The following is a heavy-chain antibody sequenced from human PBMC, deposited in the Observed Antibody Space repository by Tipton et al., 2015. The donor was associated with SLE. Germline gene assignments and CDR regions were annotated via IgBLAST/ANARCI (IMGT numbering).Heavy chain of an antibody. D-gene: IGHD7-27*01. J-gene: IGHJ3*01. CDR3: ALGAFDV. V-gene: IGHV3-30-3*01. Sequence: RSLRLSCAASGFTFSNYAMHWVRQAAGKGLEWVALISYDGSNTYYADSVKGRFIISRDNSRNTLYLQMHSLRAEDTAVYYCALGAFDVWGQGTLVTVSS. CDR2: ISYDGSNT. CDR1: GFTFSNYA.